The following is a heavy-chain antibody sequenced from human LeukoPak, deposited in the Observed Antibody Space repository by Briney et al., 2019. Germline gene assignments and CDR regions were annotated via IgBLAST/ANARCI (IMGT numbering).Heavy chain of an antibody. D-gene: IGHD6-13*01. Sequence: GASVKVSCKASGYSFTSFAISWVRQAPGQGLEWMGWINPNSGGTNYAQKFQGRVTMTRDTSISTAYMELSRLRSDDTAVYYCARGEDLGIFSSWPTGDLDYWGQGTLVTVSS. V-gene: IGHV1-2*02. CDR2: INPNSGGT. J-gene: IGHJ4*02. CDR3: ARGEDLGIFSSWPTGDLDY. CDR1: GYSFTSFA.